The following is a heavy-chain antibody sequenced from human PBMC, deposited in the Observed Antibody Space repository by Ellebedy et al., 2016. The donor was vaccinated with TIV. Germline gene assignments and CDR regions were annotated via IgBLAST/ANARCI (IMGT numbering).Heavy chain of an antibody. CDR3: ARTFYYDSSHWHH. D-gene: IGHD3-22*01. V-gene: IGHV4-39*01. CDR2: IQYSGTT. Sequence: MPSETLSLTCTVSGGSIARTTYYWGWPRQPPGKGLEWIAFIQYSGTTYYNPSLESRVTITADTSQNQFSLKMTSITAADTAIYYFARTFYYDSSHWHHWGQGTLVTVSS. CDR1: GGSIARTTYY. J-gene: IGHJ5*02.